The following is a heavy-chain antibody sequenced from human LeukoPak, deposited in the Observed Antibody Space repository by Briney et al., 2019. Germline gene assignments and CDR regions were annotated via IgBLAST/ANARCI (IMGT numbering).Heavy chain of an antibody. CDR1: GFIFSDYY. CDR2: ISGSSTYT. CDR3: ARLSGSYCFDY. D-gene: IGHD3-10*01. Sequence: PGGSLRLSCAASGFIFSDYYMSWICQAPGKGLEWVSYISGSSTYTNYADAVKGRFTISRDNAENSLYLQMNSLRAEDTAVYYCARLSGSYCFDYWGQGALVTVSS. J-gene: IGHJ4*02. V-gene: IGHV3-11*06.